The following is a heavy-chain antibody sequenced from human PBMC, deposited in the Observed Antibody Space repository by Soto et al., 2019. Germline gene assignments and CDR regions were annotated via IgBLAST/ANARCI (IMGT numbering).Heavy chain of an antibody. J-gene: IGHJ4*02. V-gene: IGHV4-31*03. CDR2: IYYSGST. CDR3: ASLAYCGGDCYSRWGSLDY. CDR1: GGSISSGGYY. D-gene: IGHD2-21*02. Sequence: QVQLQESGPGLVKPSQTLSLTCTVSGGSISSGGYYWSWIRQHPGKGLEWIGYIYYSGSTYYNPSLKSRVTISVDTSKNQFSLKLSSVTAADTAVYYCASLAYCGGDCYSRWGSLDYWGQGTLVTVSS.